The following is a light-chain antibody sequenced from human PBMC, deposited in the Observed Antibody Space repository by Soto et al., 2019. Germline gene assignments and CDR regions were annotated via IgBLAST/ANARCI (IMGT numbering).Light chain of an antibody. CDR1: SSNIGAGYG. CDR2: GNS. Sequence: QSVLTQPPSVSGAPGQRVTISCTGRSSNIGAGYGVHWYQQLPGTAPKLLIYGNSNRPSGVPDRFSGSKSGTSASLAITGLQAEDEADYYCQSYDSSLSGWLFGGGTKLTVL. V-gene: IGLV1-40*01. CDR3: QSYDSSLSGWL. J-gene: IGLJ3*02.